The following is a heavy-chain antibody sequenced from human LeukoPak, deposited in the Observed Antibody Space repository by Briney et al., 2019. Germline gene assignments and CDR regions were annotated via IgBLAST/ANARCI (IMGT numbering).Heavy chain of an antibody. CDR3: AKDISDIGEAFDI. D-gene: IGHD3-3*02. V-gene: IGHV3-23*01. J-gene: IGHJ3*02. CDR2: ISSTGGTT. CDR1: GITFSSYG. Sequence: GGSLRLSCAASGITFSSYGMSWVRQAPGKWLEWVSSISSTGGTTYYADSVKGRFTISRDNAKNSLYLQMNSLRAEDMALYYCAKDISDIGEAFDIWGQGTMVTVSS.